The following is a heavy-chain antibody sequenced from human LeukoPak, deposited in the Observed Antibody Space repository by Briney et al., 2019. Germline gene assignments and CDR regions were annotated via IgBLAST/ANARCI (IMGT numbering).Heavy chain of an antibody. J-gene: IGHJ4*02. CDR2: ISGSGGST. V-gene: IGHV3-23*01. Sequence: GGSLRLSCAASGFTFSSYAMSWVRQAPGKGLEWVSAISGSGGSTYYADSVKGRFTISRDNSKNTLYLQMNSLRAEDTAVYYCAKPSGYSSGWHHRYYFDYWGQGTLVTVSS. CDR1: GFTFSSYA. D-gene: IGHD6-19*01. CDR3: AKPSGYSSGWHHRYYFDY.